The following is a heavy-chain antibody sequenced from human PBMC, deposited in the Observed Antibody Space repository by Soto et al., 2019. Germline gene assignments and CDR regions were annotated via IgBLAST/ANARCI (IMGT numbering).Heavy chain of an antibody. CDR3: AREFDIAAAGTQFDY. V-gene: IGHV1-18*01. CDR1: GYTFTSYG. J-gene: IGHJ4*02. D-gene: IGHD6-13*01. CDR2: ISAYNGNT. Sequence: ASVNVSCKASGYTFTSYGISWVRQAPGQGLEWMGWISAYNGNTNYAQKLQGRVTMTTDTSTSTAYMELRSLRSDDTAVYYCAREFDIAAAGTQFDYWGQGTLVTVSS.